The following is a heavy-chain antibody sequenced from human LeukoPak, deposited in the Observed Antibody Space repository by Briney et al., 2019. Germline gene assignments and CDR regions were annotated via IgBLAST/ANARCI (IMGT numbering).Heavy chain of an antibody. CDR1: VCTFISYA. V-gene: IGHV1-69*06. D-gene: IGHD3-10*01. Sequence: SVTVSFKSSVCTFISYAISWVRQAPGQGLEWMGRIIPIFGTANYAQKFQGRVTITADKSTRTAYMELSSLRSEDTAVYYCARETGSGYFDYWGQGTLVTVSS. CDR2: IIPIFGTA. J-gene: IGHJ4*02. CDR3: ARETGSGYFDY.